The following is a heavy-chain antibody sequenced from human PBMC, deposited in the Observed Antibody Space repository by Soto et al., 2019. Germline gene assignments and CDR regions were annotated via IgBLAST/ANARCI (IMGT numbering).Heavy chain of an antibody. V-gene: IGHV4-39*01. D-gene: IGHD5-18*01. CDR1: GGSISSRTYY. CDR3: ARQSHSFGPSNFDY. Sequence: SETLSLTCTVSGGSISSRTYYSAWIRQPPGKGLEWIGSISYSGSTSHNLSLKSRTTISVDTSKNQFSLKLSSVTAADTAVYYRARQSHSFGPSNFDYWGQGTLVTVSS. J-gene: IGHJ4*02. CDR2: ISYSGST.